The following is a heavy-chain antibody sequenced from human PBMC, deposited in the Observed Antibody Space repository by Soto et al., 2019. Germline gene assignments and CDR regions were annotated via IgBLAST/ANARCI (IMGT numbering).Heavy chain of an antibody. D-gene: IGHD2-2*01. Sequence: EVQLVESGGGLVQPGRSLRLSCAASGFTFDDYAMHWVRQAPGKGLEWVSGISWNSGSIGYADSVKGRFTISRDNAKNSLYLQMNSLRAEDTALYYCARGYCSSTSCWSNGMDVWGQGTTVTVSS. CDR1: GFTFDDYA. CDR3: ARGYCSSTSCWSNGMDV. CDR2: ISWNSGSI. V-gene: IGHV3-9*01. J-gene: IGHJ6*02.